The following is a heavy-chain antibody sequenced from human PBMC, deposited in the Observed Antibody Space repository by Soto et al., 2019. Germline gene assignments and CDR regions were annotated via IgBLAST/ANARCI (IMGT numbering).Heavy chain of an antibody. J-gene: IGHJ4*02. Sequence: QVQLQESGPGLVKPSETLSLTCTVSGLSVTSDSYWSWTRQAPGKGLEWIGYAYYRGGTRYNPSLKRRHTISVDTSKNQFSLSLSSVTPTDTSVSYCARDLGQGNTTTQNYFDFWGQGSLVTVSS. CDR3: ARDLGQGNTTTQNYFDF. CDR2: AYYRGGT. D-gene: IGHD1-26*01. CDR1: GLSVTSDSY. V-gene: IGHV4-61*01.